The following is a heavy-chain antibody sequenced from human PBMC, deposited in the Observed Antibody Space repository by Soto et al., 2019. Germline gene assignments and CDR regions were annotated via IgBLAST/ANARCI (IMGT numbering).Heavy chain of an antibody. Sequence: QVRLQESGPGLVKPSQTLSLTCTVSGGSVSSGGFYWNWIRQHPGKGLEWFGYMYNDGRTEYNPSLKSRVSMSVDTLTNQFSLKVMSVTVADTAVYYCTREAGYWGQGILVTVSS. CDR3: TREAGY. CDR1: GGSVSSGGFY. CDR2: MYNDGRT. J-gene: IGHJ4*02. V-gene: IGHV4-31*03. D-gene: IGHD6-25*01.